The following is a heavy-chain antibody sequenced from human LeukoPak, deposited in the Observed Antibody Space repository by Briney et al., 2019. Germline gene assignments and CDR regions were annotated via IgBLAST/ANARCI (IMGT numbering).Heavy chain of an antibody. V-gene: IGHV1-69*01. CDR1: GGTFSSYA. CDR3: AKGSSRGDYYYYYGMDV. J-gene: IGHJ6*02. D-gene: IGHD2-21*02. Sequence: SVKVSCKASGGTFSSYAISWVRQAPGHGLEWMGGIIPIFGTANYAQKFQGRVTITADESTSTAYMELSSLRSEDTAVYYCAKGSSRGDYYYYYGMDVWGQGTTVTVSS. CDR2: IIPIFGTA.